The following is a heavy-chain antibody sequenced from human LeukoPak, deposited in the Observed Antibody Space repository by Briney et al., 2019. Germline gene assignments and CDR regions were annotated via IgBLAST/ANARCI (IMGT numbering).Heavy chain of an antibody. J-gene: IGHJ4*02. Sequence: ASVKVSCKASGYTFTVYFMHWVRQAPGQGLEWMGWINPNSGGTNYAQKFQGRVTMTRDTSISTAYMELSRLRSDDTAVYYCARELNYDSSGYYFDYWGQGALVTVSS. CDR3: ARELNYDSSGYYFDY. V-gene: IGHV1-2*02. CDR2: INPNSGGT. CDR1: GYTFTVYF. D-gene: IGHD3-22*01.